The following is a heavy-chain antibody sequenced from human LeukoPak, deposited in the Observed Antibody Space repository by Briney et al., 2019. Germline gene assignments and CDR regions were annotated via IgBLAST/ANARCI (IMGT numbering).Heavy chain of an antibody. D-gene: IGHD3-10*01. J-gene: IGHJ6*02. Sequence: PGGSLRLSCAASGFTFSSYSMNWVRQAPGKGLEWVSSISSSSSYIYYADSVKGRFTISRDNAKNSLYLQMNSLRAEDTAVYYCATTLYGSGGYYIDYYYYYGMDVWGQGTTVTVSS. CDR1: GFTFSSYS. CDR2: ISSSSSYI. V-gene: IGHV3-21*01. CDR3: ATTLYGSGGYYIDYYYYYGMDV.